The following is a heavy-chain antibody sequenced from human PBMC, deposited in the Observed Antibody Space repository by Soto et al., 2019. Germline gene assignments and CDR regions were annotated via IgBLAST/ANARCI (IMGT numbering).Heavy chain of an antibody. CDR3: SHGYYQYFNS. CDR2: IKSKTAGGTT. Sequence: GGSLRLSCAASGFTFGNAWMNWVRQAPGKGLEWVGRIKSKTAGGTTDYAAPVKGKFTISRDDSQNTLYLQMHSLKTEDTAVYYCSHGYYQYFNSWGQGTLVTVSS. V-gene: IGHV3-15*07. J-gene: IGHJ4*02. D-gene: IGHD5-18*01. CDR1: GFTFGNAW.